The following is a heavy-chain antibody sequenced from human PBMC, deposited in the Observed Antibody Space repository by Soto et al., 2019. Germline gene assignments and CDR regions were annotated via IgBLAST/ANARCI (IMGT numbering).Heavy chain of an antibody. V-gene: IGHV4-34*01. CDR2: INHSGST. Sequence: QVQLQQWGAGLLKPSETLSLTCAVYGGSFSGYYWSWIRQPPGKGLEWIGEINHSGSTNYNPSLKSRVTISVDTSKNQFSLKLSSVTAADTAVYYCASSYGSSPYSSGYYYYFDYWGQGTLVTVSS. J-gene: IGHJ4*02. CDR1: GGSFSGYY. D-gene: IGHD3-22*01. CDR3: ASSYGSSPYSSGYYYYFDY.